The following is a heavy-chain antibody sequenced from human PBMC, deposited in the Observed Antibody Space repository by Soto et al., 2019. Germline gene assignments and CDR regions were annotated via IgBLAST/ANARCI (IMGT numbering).Heavy chain of an antibody. V-gene: IGHV4-39*01. CDR1: SSSIVSSNLY. D-gene: IGHD3-16*02. CDR2: IYESGST. CDR3: ARLGVWGSYRPQYFDH. J-gene: IGHJ4*02. Sequence: SETLSLTCTVSSSSIVSSNLYWGWVRQPPGKGPEWIGSIYESGSTYFNPALQSRVTMSVDTSKNQFSLHLTSETAADTAMYYCARLGVWGSYRPQYFDHWGQGTLVTVSS.